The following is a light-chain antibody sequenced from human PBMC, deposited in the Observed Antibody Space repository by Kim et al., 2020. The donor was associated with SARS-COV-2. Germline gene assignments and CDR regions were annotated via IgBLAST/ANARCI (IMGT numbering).Light chain of an antibody. J-gene: IGKJ2*01. Sequence: SASVGDRVTITCRASQGITNHLAWYQQKPGKVPKLLIYAASTLQSGVPSRFSGSGSGTDFALTISSLQPEDVATYYCQKYDSVPRTFGQGTKLGIK. CDR3: QKYDSVPRT. CDR1: QGITNH. V-gene: IGKV1-27*01. CDR2: AAS.